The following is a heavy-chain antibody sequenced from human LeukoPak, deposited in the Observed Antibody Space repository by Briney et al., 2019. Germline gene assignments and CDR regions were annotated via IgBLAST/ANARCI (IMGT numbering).Heavy chain of an antibody. D-gene: IGHD2-2*01. CDR1: GFTFSSYG. J-gene: IGHJ6*03. CDR3: AKGSYYCTSSSCPQYYYYMDV. Sequence: PGGSLRLSCAASGFTFSSYGMHWVRQAPGKGLEWVAFIRYDGSDKYYADSVKGRLTISRDNSKNTLYLQMNSLRPEDTAVYYCAKGSYYCTSSSCPQYYYYMDVWGNGTTVTVSS. V-gene: IGHV3-30*02. CDR2: IRYDGSDK.